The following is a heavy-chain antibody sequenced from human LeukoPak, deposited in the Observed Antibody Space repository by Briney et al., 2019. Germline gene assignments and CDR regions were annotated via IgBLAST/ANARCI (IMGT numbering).Heavy chain of an antibody. Sequence: RGESLRISCKGSEYSFTSYWISWVRQMPGKGLEWMGRIDPSDSETNYSPSFQGHVTISADKSISTAYLQWSSLKASDTALYYCATLARRQISLRGSDDFWGQGTLSPSPQ. CDR3: ATLARRQISLRGSDDF. CDR2: IDPSDSET. J-gene: IGHJ4*02. V-gene: IGHV5-10-1*01. D-gene: IGHD3-10*01. CDR1: EYSFTSYW.